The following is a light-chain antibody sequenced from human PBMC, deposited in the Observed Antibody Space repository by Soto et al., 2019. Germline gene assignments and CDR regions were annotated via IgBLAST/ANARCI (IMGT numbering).Light chain of an antibody. Sequence: QSVLTQPPSVSGAPGQRVTISCTGRSSNIGAGYDVHWYQQLPGTAPKLVVYGNTNRPSGVPDRFSGSKSGTSASLAITGLQAEDAADYYCQSYDSSLSGSVFGGGTKLTVL. J-gene: IGLJ3*02. CDR3: QSYDSSLSGSV. CDR2: GNT. V-gene: IGLV1-40*01. CDR1: SSNIGAGYD.